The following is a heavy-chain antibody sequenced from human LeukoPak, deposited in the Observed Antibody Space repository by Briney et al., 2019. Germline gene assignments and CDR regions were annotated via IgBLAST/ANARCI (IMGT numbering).Heavy chain of an antibody. V-gene: IGHV3-48*03. J-gene: IGHJ4*02. CDR3: ARGMVATSRTPVDY. CDR1: GFTLSSYE. CDR2: ISSSGSSI. Sequence: PGGSVRLSCAASGFTLSSYEMNWVRQAPGKGLEWVSYISSSGSSIYYADSVKGRFTISRDNAKNSLYLQMNSLRAEDTAVYYCARGMVATSRTPVDYWGQGTLVTVSS. D-gene: IGHD5-12*01.